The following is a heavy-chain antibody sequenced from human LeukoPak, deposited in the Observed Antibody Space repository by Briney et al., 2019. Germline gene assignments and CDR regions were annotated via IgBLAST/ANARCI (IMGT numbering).Heavy chain of an antibody. CDR3: AYWYCESSGYPANAFDI. V-gene: IGHV3-66*01. Sequence: PGGSLRLSCAASGFTFSSYAMNWVRQAPGKGLEWVSVIYSGGSTYYADSVKGRFTISRDNSKNTLYLQMNSLRAEDTAVYYCAYWYCESSGYPANAFDIWGQGTMVTVSS. D-gene: IGHD3-22*01. CDR1: GFTFSSYA. J-gene: IGHJ3*02. CDR2: IYSGGST.